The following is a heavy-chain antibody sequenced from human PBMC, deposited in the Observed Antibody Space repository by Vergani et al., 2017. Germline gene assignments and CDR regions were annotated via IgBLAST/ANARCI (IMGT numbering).Heavy chain of an antibody. CDR2: INHSGST. D-gene: IGHD2-2*01. CDR3: ARGRYRVVPAASRRVSYWFDP. CDR1: GGSFSGYY. Sequence: QVQLQQWGAGLLKPSETLSLTCAVYGGSFSGYYWSWIRQPPGKGLEWIGEINHSGSTNYNPSLKSRVTISVDTSKNQFSLKLSSVTAADTAVYYCARGRYRVVPAASRRVSYWFDPWGQGTLVTVSS. V-gene: IGHV4-34*01. J-gene: IGHJ5*02.